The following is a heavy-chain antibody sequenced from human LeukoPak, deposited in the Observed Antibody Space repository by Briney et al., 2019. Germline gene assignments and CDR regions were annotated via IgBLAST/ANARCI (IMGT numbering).Heavy chain of an antibody. J-gene: IGHJ5*02. V-gene: IGHV3-23*01. CDR2: ISGSGGST. CDR3: ASHYDYVWGNP. Sequence: GGSLRLSCAASGFTFSSYAMSWVRQAPGKGLEWVSAISGSGGSTYYADSVKGRFTISRDNSKNTLCLQMNSLRAEDTAVYYCASHYDYVWGNPWGQGTLVTVSS. D-gene: IGHD3-16*01. CDR1: GFTFSSYA.